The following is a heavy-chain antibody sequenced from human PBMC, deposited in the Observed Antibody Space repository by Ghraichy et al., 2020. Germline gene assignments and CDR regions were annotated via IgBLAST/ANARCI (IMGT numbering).Heavy chain of an antibody. Sequence: SLNISCTVSGGSIRSDEYYWSWIRPTPGKGLEWIGYIHYRGSTYKHSSLKSRVTISVDTSKSQFSLKVKSVTVADTAVYYCVSVPTVATPGRYFTLWGRASPLTAS. CDR1: GGSIRSDEYY. J-gene: IGHJ2*01. CDR2: IHYRGST. D-gene: IGHD4-23*01. V-gene: IGHV4-30-4*01. CDR3: VSVPTVATPGRYFTL.